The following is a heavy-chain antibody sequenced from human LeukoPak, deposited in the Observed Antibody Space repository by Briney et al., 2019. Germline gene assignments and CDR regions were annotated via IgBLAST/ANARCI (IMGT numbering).Heavy chain of an antibody. CDR1: GFAFSSYW. CDR3: ARDLTDYGDFISY. V-gene: IGHV3-7*01. D-gene: IGHD4-17*01. CDR2: IKQDGSEK. J-gene: IGHJ4*02. Sequence: GRSLRLSCAASGFAFSSYWMSWVRQAPGKGLESVANIKQDGSEKYYVDSVKGRFTISRDNAKNSLYLQMNSLRAEDTAVYYCARDLTDYGDFISYWGQGTLVTVSS.